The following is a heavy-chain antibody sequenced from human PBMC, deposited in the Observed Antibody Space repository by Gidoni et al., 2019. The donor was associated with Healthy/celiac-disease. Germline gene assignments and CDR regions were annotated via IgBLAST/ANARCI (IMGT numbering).Heavy chain of an antibody. CDR2: IYNGGAT. CDR3: GELRGNGNGPPPGWFDP. J-gene: IGHJ5*02. Sequence: QLQLQESGPGLVKPSETLSLTCTVSGGSISSSSYYWGWIRKPPGKGLGWIGGIYNGGATYNNPSLKSGVTNSVERSKNQFPRRRGSGTAEKTAVNNGGELRGNGNGPPPGWFDPWGQGTLVTVSS. V-gene: IGHV4-39*01. D-gene: IGHD1-7*01. CDR1: GGSISSSSYY.